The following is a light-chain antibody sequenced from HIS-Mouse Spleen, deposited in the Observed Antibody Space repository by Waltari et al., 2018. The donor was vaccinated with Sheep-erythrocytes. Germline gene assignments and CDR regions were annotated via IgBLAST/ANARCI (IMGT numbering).Light chain of an antibody. CDR1: QSLLHSNGYNY. J-gene: IGKJ2*01. Sequence: DIVMTQSPLSLPVTPGEPASISCRSSQSLLHSNGYNYLDWYLQKPGPSPQLLIYLGSNRACGVHNRFSGRGSGTDFTLKSSRVEAEYVGVYYCMQALQTPLTFGQGTKLEIK. CDR2: LGS. V-gene: IGKV2-28*01. CDR3: MQALQTPLT.